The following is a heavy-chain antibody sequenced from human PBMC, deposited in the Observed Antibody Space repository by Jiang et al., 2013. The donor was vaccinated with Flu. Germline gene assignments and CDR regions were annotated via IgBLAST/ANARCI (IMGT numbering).Heavy chain of an antibody. CDR2: IYPGTSST. D-gene: IGHD3-9*01. CDR1: EYTFTSYW. Sequence: GAEVKKPGESLKISCKGSEYTFTSYWIAWVRQMPGKGLEWMGIIYPGTSSTKYSLSFQGQVTISVDKSINTAYLQWSSLKASDTAVYYCARHMSVGGLTGYNYGMDVWGQGDHGHPLL. V-gene: IGHV5-51*01. CDR3: ARHMSVGGLTGYNYGMDV. J-gene: IGHJ6*02.